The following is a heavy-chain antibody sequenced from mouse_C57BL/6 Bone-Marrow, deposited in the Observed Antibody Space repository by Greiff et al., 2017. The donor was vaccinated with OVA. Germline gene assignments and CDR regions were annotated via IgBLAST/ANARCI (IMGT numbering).Heavy chain of an antibody. CDR2: IYPRDGST. CDR1: GYTFTDHT. V-gene: IGHV1-78*01. Sequence: VQLVESDAELVKPGASVKISCKVSGYTFTDHTIHWLKQRPEQGLEWIGYIYPRDGSTKYNEKFKGKATLTADKSSSTAYMQLNSLTSEDSAVYFCARANYYGSSPWFAYWGQETLVTVSA. J-gene: IGHJ3*01. CDR3: ARANYYGSSPWFAY. D-gene: IGHD1-1*01.